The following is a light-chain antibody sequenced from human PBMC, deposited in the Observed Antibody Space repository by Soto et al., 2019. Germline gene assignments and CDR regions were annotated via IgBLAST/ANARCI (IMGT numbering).Light chain of an antibody. CDR2: DAP. J-gene: IGKJ1*01. V-gene: IGKV3-11*01. Sequence: IVLRQSPATLSLSPGERAILSFRSTQSVSRYLAWYQQKPGQAPRLLIYDAPNRATGIPDRFSGSGSGTDFTLTISSLEPEDFAVYHCQQRSNLPLTFGQGTKVDIK. CDR1: QSVSRY. CDR3: QQRSNLPLT.